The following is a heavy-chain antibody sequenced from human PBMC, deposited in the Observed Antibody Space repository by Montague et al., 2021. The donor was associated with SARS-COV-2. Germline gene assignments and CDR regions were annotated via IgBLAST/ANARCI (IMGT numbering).Heavy chain of an antibody. V-gene: IGHV4-38-2*02. J-gene: IGHJ6*02. CDR1: GYSISSGCY. D-gene: IGHD4-11*01. Sequence: SETLSLTCTVSGYSISSGCYWGWIRQPPGKGLVWIGSIYHSGSTYYNPSFKSRVTISVDTSKNQFSLKLSSVTAADTAVYYCAVNSNYYYYYGMDVWGQGTTVTVSS. CDR2: IYHSGST. CDR3: AVNSNYYYYYGMDV.